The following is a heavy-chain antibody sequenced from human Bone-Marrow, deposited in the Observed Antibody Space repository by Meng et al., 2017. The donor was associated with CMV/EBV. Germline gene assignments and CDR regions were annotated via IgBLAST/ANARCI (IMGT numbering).Heavy chain of an antibody. V-gene: IGHV1-8*01. CDR2: MNPNSGNT. Sequence: ASVKVSCKASGYTFTSYDINWVRQATGQGLEWMGWMNPNSGNTGYAQKFQGRVTMTRNTSISTAYMELSSLRSEDTAVYYCARTSGLTIFGVSGYYYYGMAVWGQGTTVPVYS. D-gene: IGHD3-3*01. CDR1: GYTFTSYD. J-gene: IGHJ6*02. CDR3: ARTSGLTIFGVSGYYYYGMAV.